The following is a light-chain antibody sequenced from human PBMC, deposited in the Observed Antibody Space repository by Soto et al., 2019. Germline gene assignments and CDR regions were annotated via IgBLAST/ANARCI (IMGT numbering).Light chain of an antibody. J-gene: IGLJ2*01. V-gene: IGLV2-8*01. CDR1: SSDVGGYNY. CDR3: ETWDSNTPVV. CDR2: EVG. Sequence: QSALTQPPSASGSPGQSVTMSCTGTSSDVGGYNYVSWYQQHPGKAPKLMISEVGKWPPGVPDRFSGSKSGNTASLTVSGLQAEDEADYYCETWDSNTPVVFGGGTKLTVL.